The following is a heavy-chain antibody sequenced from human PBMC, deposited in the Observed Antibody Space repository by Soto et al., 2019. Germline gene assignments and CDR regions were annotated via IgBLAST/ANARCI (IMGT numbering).Heavy chain of an antibody. Sequence: SETLALTCTVSGGSMSSGGYYWSWIRQHPGKGLEWIGYIYYSGSTYYNPSLKSRVTISVDTSKNQFSLKLSSVTAADTAVYYCASVYSSGYYHWFDPWGQGTLVTVSS. J-gene: IGHJ5*02. CDR2: IYYSGST. D-gene: IGHD3-22*01. CDR3: ASVYSSGYYHWFDP. CDR1: GGSMSSGGYY. V-gene: IGHV4-31*03.